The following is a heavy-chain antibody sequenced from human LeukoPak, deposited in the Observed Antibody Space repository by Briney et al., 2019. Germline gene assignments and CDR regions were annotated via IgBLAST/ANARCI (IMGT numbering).Heavy chain of an antibody. D-gene: IGHD6-19*01. J-gene: IGHJ4*02. V-gene: IGHV3-23*01. CDR3: ARDHPGSGWYVDY. Sequence: PGGSLRLSCAASGFIFSTYGMYWVRQAPGKGLEWVSAISGSGGSPYYPDSVKGRFTISKDNSKDTLYLQMNSLRDEDTAVYYCARDHPGSGWYVDYWGLGTLVTVSS. CDR2: ISGSGGSP. CDR1: GFIFSTYG.